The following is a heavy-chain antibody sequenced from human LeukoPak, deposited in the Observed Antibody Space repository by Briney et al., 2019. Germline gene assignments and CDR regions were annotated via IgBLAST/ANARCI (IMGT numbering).Heavy chain of an antibody. D-gene: IGHD6-19*01. CDR3: ARRDINSGWSFDN. CDR2: IHSSGST. J-gene: IGHJ4*02. Sequence: SETLSLTCTVSGDSIGHYHWSWIRQPAGKGLEWIAQIHSSGSTNYNPPLKSRVSMSIDTTEDQVSLTIRSVTAADTAFYYCARRDINSGWSFDNWGQGILVTVSS. CDR1: GDSIGHYH. V-gene: IGHV4-4*07.